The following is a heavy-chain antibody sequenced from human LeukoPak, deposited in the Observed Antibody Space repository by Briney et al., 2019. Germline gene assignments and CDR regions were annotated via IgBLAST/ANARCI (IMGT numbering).Heavy chain of an antibody. CDR1: GYTFTGYY. Sequence: ASVTVSCKASGYTFTGYYMHWVRQAPGQGLEWMGWINPNSGGTNYAQKFQGRVTMTRDTSISTAYMELSRLRSDDTAVYYCARDAVRGVRGWYGYWGQGTLVTVSS. CDR3: ARDAVRGVRGWYGY. V-gene: IGHV1-2*02. CDR2: INPNSGGT. J-gene: IGHJ4*02. D-gene: IGHD3-10*01.